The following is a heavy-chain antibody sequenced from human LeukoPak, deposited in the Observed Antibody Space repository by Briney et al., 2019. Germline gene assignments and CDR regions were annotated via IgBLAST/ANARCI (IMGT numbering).Heavy chain of an antibody. CDR1: GYSISSGYY. CDR3: AGPVAAAGSEIHN. J-gene: IGHJ4*02. CDR2: IYHSGST. D-gene: IGHD6-13*01. V-gene: IGHV4-38-2*02. Sequence: SETLSLTCTVSGYSISSGYYWGWIRQPPGKGLEWIGSIYHSGSTYYNPSLKSRVTISVDTSKNQFSLKLSSVTAADTAVYYCAGPVAAAGSEIHNWGQGTMVTVSS.